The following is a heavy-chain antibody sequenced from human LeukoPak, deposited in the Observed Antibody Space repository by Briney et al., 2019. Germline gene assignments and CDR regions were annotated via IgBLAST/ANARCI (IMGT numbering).Heavy chain of an antibody. D-gene: IGHD6-13*01. CDR2: MNPNSGNT. J-gene: IGHJ6*03. CDR3: AREAAAAGRHYYYYVDV. CDR1: GYTFTSYD. Sequence: GASVKVSCKASGYTFTSYDINWVRQATGQWLEWMGWMNPNSGNTGYAQKFQGRVTMTRNTSISTAYMELSSLRSEDTAVYYCAREAAAAGRHYYYYVDVWGKGTTVTVSS. V-gene: IGHV1-8*02.